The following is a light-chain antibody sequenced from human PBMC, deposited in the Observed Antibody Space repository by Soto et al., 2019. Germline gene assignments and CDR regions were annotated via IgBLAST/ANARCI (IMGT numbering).Light chain of an antibody. V-gene: IGKV3-20*01. Sequence: LTLSPGTLSLSPGEGAHLSSRTSQRVTGNYLAGYQQKTGQAPRLLIHGASNRATGIPDRFSGSGSGTDFTFTIGRLEPEEFAVDYCQQYLGTPWTFGQGTKVDIK. CDR3: QQYLGTPWT. J-gene: IGKJ1*01. CDR2: GAS. CDR1: QRVTGNY.